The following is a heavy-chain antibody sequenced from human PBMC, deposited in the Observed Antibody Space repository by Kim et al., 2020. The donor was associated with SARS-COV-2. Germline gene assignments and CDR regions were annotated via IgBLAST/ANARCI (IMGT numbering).Heavy chain of an antibody. J-gene: IGHJ4*02. V-gene: IGHV3-74*01. CDR1: GFTFSSYG. CDR2: INSDGSST. CDR3: ARGGRLSTHSSSWYQIDY. Sequence: GGSLRLSCAASGFTFSSYGMHWVRQAPGKGLVWVSRINSDGSSTCYADSVKGRFTISRDNAKNTLYLQMNSLRAEDTAVYYCARGGRLSTHSSSWYQIDYWGQGNRLTVSS. D-gene: IGHD6-13*01.